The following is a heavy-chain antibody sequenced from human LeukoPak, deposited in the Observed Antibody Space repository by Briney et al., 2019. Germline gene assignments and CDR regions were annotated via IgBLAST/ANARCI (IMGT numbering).Heavy chain of an antibody. Sequence: PSETLSLTCAVSGGSFSGYYWTWIRQPPGKGLEWIGEINHSGSANYSPSLSSRVTISVDRSKNQFSLKLSSVTAADTAVYYCARGSDSSSWTFDYWGQGTLVTVSS. CDR3: ARGSDSSSWTFDY. CDR2: INHSGSA. J-gene: IGHJ4*02. D-gene: IGHD6-13*01. V-gene: IGHV4-34*01. CDR1: GGSFSGYY.